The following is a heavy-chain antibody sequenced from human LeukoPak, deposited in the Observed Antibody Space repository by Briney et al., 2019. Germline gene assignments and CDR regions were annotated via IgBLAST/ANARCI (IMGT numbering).Heavy chain of an antibody. J-gene: IGHJ4*02. D-gene: IGHD3-10*01. CDR2: INTNTGNP. Sequence: ASVKVSCKASGYTFTSYAMNWVRQAPGQGLKWMGWINTNTGNPTYAQGFTGRFVFSLDTSVSTAYLQISSLKAEDTAVYYCARAGHRYYGSGSHCGYWGQGTLVTVSS. CDR1: GYTFTSYA. CDR3: ARAGHRYYGSGSHCGY. V-gene: IGHV7-4-1*02.